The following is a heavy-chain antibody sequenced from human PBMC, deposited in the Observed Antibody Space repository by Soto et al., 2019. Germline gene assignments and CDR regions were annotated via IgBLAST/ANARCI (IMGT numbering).Heavy chain of an antibody. CDR2: ISSSGSTI. V-gene: IGHV3-11*04. Sequence: QVQLVESGGGLVKPGGSLRLYCAASGFTFSDYYMSWIRQAPGKGLEWVSDISSSGSTIYYADSVKGRFTISRDNGKKSLYLQMNSLRAEDTAVYFCARDGYYDFWSGPVYYFDYWGQGILVTVSS. D-gene: IGHD3-3*01. J-gene: IGHJ4*02. CDR1: GFTFSDYY. CDR3: ARDGYYDFWSGPVYYFDY.